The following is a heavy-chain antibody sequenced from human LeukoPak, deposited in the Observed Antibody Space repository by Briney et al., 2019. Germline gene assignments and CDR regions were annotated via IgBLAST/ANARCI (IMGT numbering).Heavy chain of an antibody. Sequence: SETLSLTCAVYGGSFSGYYWSWIRQPPGKGLEWIGEINHSGSTNYNPSLKSRVTISVDTSKNQFSLKLSSVTAADTAVYYCARGRAFDTWGQGTMVTVSS. V-gene: IGHV4-34*01. CDR1: GGSFSGYY. CDR3: ARGRAFDT. J-gene: IGHJ3*02. CDR2: INHSGST.